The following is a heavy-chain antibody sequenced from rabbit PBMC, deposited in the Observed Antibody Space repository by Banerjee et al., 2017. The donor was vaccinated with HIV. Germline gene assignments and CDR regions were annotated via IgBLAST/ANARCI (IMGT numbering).Heavy chain of an antibody. V-gene: IGHV1S45*01. CDR3: ARVGYTYGDGGDGYSKWGYFNL. CDR1: GFSFSSNYY. J-gene: IGHJ4*01. CDR2: IVVGSSGAT. D-gene: IGHD6-1*01. Sequence: QEQLEESGGDLVKPEGSLTLTCTASGFSFSSNYYMCWVRQAPGKGLEWIACIVVGSSGATAYASWARGRFTISKTSSTTVTLQMTSLTAADTATYFCARVGYTYGDGGDGYSKWGYFNLWGPGTLVTVS.